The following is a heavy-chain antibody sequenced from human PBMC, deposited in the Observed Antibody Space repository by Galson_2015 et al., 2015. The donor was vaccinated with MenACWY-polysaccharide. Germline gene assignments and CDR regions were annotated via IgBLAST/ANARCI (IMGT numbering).Heavy chain of an antibody. CDR3: AALIRYGFYLLGF. J-gene: IGHJ4*02. Sequence: ETLSLTCTVSGGSISSSSYYWGWIRQPPGKGLEWIGSIYYSGSTYYNPSLKSRVTISVDTSKNQFSLKLSSVTAADTAVYYWAALIRYGFYLLGFWGQGTLVTVSS. CDR2: IYYSGST. V-gene: IGHV4-39*01. CDR1: GGSISSSSYY. D-gene: IGHD3-10*01.